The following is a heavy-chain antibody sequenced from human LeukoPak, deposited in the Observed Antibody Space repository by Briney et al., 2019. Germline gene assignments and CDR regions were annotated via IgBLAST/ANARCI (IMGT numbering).Heavy chain of an antibody. D-gene: IGHD4-17*01. V-gene: IGHV1-46*01. CDR2: IKPSGGFT. Sequence: ASVKVSCKASGYTFTRYYIHWVRQAPGQGLEWMGIIKPSGGFTTYAQKFQGRVTMTRDTSTSTVYMELSSLRSEDTAVYYCARGYYGDYRNWFGPWGQGTLVIVSS. CDR1: GYTFTRYY. CDR3: ARGYYGDYRNWFGP. J-gene: IGHJ5*02.